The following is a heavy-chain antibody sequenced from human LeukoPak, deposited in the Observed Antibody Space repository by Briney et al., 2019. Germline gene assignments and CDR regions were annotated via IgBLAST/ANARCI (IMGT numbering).Heavy chain of an antibody. J-gene: IGHJ4*02. Sequence: LRLSCAASGFTFSDYYMSWIRQPPGKGLEWIGYISYSGSTYYNPSLKSRVTISVDTSKNQFSLKLSSVTAADTAVYYCARYYGGNSNFDYWGQGTLVTVSS. V-gene: IGHV4-30-4*08. D-gene: IGHD4-23*01. CDR1: GFTFSDYY. CDR2: ISYSGST. CDR3: ARYYGGNSNFDY.